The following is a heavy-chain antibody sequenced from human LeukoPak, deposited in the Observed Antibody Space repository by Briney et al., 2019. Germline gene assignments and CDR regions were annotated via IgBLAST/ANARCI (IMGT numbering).Heavy chain of an antibody. Sequence: SETLSLTCTVSGGSISSNNYFWGWIRQPPGKGLEWIGSIYDSGSTYYNPSLKSRVTISVDTSKNQFSLKLNSVTAADTAMYYCQSRFLEWLLDFWGQGTLVTVSS. CDR1: GGSISSNNYF. CDR3: QSRFLEWLLDF. V-gene: IGHV4-39*01. J-gene: IGHJ4*02. CDR2: IYDSGST. D-gene: IGHD3-3*01.